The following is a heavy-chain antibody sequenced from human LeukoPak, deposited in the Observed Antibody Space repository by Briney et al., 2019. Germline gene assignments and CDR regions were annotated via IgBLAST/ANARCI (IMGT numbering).Heavy chain of an antibody. D-gene: IGHD6-6*01. CDR3: TREYSSSSGRAFDI. J-gene: IGHJ3*02. V-gene: IGHV3-48*01. CDR2: ISSRSSTI. Sequence: PGGSLRLSCAASEFTLNSYTMNWVRQAPGKGLEWVSYISSRSSTIHCADSVKGRFTISRDNAKNSLYLQMNSLRAEDTAFYYCTREYSSSSGRAFDIWGQGTMVTVSS. CDR1: EFTLNSYT.